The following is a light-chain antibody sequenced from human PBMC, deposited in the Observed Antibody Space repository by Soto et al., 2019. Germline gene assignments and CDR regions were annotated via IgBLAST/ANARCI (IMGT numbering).Light chain of an antibody. Sequence: DIQMTQSPSSLSASVVDRVTITCRASQGISTYLNWYQQKPGKAPKLLISAASSLQSGVPSRFSGSGSETDFTLTISSLQPEDFATYSCQQSYSTTWTFGQGTKVDIK. V-gene: IGKV1-39*01. CDR1: QGISTY. CDR2: AAS. CDR3: QQSYSTTWT. J-gene: IGKJ1*01.